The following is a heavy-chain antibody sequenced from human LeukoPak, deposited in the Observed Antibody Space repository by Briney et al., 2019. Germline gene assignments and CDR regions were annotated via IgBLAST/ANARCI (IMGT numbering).Heavy chain of an antibody. Sequence: SETLSLTCTVSGGSISSHYRTWIRQSPVKGLEWIGDISNSGSTSYNPSLKSRVTISIDTSKNQFSLKLSSVTAADTAVYYCGRDALVGYFSYYYMDVWGEGTTVTVPS. CDR3: GRDALVGYFSYYYMDV. D-gene: IGHD2-15*01. J-gene: IGHJ6*03. V-gene: IGHV4-59*11. CDR1: GGSISSHY. CDR2: ISNSGST.